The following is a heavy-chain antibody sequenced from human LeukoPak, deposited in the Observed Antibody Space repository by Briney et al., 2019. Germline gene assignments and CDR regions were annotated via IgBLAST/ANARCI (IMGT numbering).Heavy chain of an antibody. CDR1: GGSISSHY. CDR3: AITSQQQLTNPSDRYFDY. Sequence: PSETLSLTCTVSGGSISSHYWSWIRQPPGKGLEWIGYIYYSGSTNYNPSLKSRVTISVDTSKSQFSLKLSSVTAADTAVYYCAITSQQQLTNPSDRYFDYWGQGTLVTVSS. J-gene: IGHJ4*02. V-gene: IGHV4-59*08. CDR2: IYYSGST. D-gene: IGHD6-13*01.